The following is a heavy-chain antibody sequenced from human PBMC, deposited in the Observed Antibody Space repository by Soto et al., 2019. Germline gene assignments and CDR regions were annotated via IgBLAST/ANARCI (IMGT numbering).Heavy chain of an antibody. CDR2: ISYDGSNN. V-gene: IGHV3-30-3*01. CDR3: ARDSWGVDY. Sequence: GGSLRLSCAASGFTFSAYAMHWVRQAPGKGLEWLAMISYDGSNNYFADSVKGRFTISRDNSKNTLYLQMNSLRAEDTAVYYCARDSWGVDYWGQGTLVTVSS. J-gene: IGHJ4*02. CDR1: GFTFSAYA. D-gene: IGHD3-16*01.